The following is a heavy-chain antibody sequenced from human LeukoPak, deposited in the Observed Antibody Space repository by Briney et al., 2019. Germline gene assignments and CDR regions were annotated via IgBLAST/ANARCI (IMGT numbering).Heavy chain of an antibody. D-gene: IGHD5-18*01. V-gene: IGHV1-2*02. CDR1: GCIFTHYY. CDR3: AKAMDTSMVPDLNY. CDR2: INPNGNAA. Sequence: ASVKVSCKTSGCIFTHYYIQWVRQAPGQGLEWMGWINPNGNAARYAQRFQGRVTMTTDSSIDTAYMELSSLTSDDTAIYYCAKAMDTSMVPDLNYWGQGTLVTVSS. J-gene: IGHJ4*02.